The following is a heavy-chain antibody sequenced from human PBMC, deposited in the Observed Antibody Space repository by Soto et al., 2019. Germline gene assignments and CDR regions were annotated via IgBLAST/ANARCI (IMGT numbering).Heavy chain of an antibody. CDR3: ATVYFYDSSADYYFDY. CDR2: ISSQAFGGTT. CDR1: GFTFDYYA. J-gene: IGHJ4*02. V-gene: IGHV3-49*04. D-gene: IGHD3-22*01. Sequence: GGSLRLSCTVSGFTFDYYAMSWVRQAPGKGLEWVGFISSQAFGGTTEYAASVEGRFTISTDESKTIAYLQMNSLKAADTAVYFCATVYFYDSSADYYFDYWGQGTLVTVSS.